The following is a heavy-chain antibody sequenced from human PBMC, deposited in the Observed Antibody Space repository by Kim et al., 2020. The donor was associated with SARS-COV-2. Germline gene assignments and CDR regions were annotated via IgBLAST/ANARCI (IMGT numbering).Heavy chain of an antibody. CDR2: INTNTGNP. CDR3: ARDLVLLWFGEPNDAFDI. V-gene: IGHV7-4-1*02. CDR1: GYTFASYA. D-gene: IGHD3-10*01. J-gene: IGHJ3*02. Sequence: ASVKVSCKASGYTFASYAMNWVRQAPGQGLEWMGWINTNTGNPTYAQGFTGRFVFSLDTSVSTAYLQISSLKAEDTAVYYCARDLVLLWFGEPNDAFDIWGQGTMVTVSS.